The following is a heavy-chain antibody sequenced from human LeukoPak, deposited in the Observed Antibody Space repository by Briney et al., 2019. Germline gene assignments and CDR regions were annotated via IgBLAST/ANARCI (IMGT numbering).Heavy chain of an antibody. V-gene: IGHV1-8*01. J-gene: IGHJ4*02. CDR1: GYTFTGYD. Sequence: GASVRVSCKASGYTFTGYDINWVRQATGQGLEWMGWMNPNTGDTGYAQKFQGRVTMTRNSSIDTAYMELSGLRSEDTAVYYYARASAQWSDYWGQGTLVTVSS. CDR2: MNPNTGDT. CDR3: ARASAQWSDY. D-gene: IGHD2-15*01.